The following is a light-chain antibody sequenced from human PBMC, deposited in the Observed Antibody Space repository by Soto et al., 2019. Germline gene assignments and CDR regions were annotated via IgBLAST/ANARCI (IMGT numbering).Light chain of an antibody. CDR2: EVT. CDR3: SSYAGSNNLV. V-gene: IGLV2-8*01. Sequence: QSALTQPPSASGSPGQSVTISCTGTSSDFGGDNYVSWYQQHPGKAPKLMIYEVTKRPSGVPDRFSGSKSGNPASLTVSGIQAEAAADYYRSSYAGSNNLVFGGGTQLTVL. J-gene: IGLJ2*01. CDR1: SSDFGGDNY.